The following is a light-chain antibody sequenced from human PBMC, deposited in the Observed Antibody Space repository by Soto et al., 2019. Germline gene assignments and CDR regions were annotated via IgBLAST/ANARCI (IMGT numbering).Light chain of an antibody. Sequence: EIVLTQSPAALSVSPGEKATLSCRASQSVSINLAWYQQKPGQAPRLLIYGASTRATGIPARFSGSVSGTEFTLTISTLQSEDFAVYYCQQYNSWPPITFGQGTRLEIK. CDR1: QSVSIN. J-gene: IGKJ5*01. V-gene: IGKV3D-15*01. CDR3: QQYNSWPPIT. CDR2: GAS.